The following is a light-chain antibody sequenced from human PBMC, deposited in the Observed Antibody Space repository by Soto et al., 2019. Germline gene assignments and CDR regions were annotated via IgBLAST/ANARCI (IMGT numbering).Light chain of an antibody. CDR1: QGISSW. Sequence: DTQMTHSPSSVSACVGDIVTITCRASQGISSWLAWYQQQPGKAPKLLIYAASSLQSGVPSRFSSSGSGTDFTLTISSLQPEDFATYYRQQANSFPRTFGQGTKVDIK. V-gene: IGKV1-12*01. CDR3: QQANSFPRT. CDR2: AAS. J-gene: IGKJ1*01.